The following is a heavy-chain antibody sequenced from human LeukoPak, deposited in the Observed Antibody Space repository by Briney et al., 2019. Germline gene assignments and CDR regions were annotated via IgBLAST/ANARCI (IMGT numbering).Heavy chain of an antibody. CDR2: ISFDGTNK. Sequence: GGSLRLSCAASGFTFSSYGMSWVRQAPGKGLEWVAVISFDGTNKFYADSVKGRFTISRDNSKKTVYLQMNSLRAEDAAVYYCAKGGGTGYSSSWYSNWGQGTLVTVSS. CDR1: GFTFSSYG. V-gene: IGHV3-30*18. D-gene: IGHD6-13*01. J-gene: IGHJ4*02. CDR3: AKGGGTGYSSSWYSN.